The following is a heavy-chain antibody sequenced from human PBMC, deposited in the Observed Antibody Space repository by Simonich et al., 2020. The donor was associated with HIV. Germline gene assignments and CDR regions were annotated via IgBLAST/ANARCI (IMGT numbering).Heavy chain of an antibody. CDR3: ARRDRELILYFDY. CDR2: IKHSGIT. V-gene: IGHV4-34*01. J-gene: IGHJ4*02. D-gene: IGHD3-3*01. CDR1: GGSFSGYY. Sequence: QVQLQQWGAGLLKPSETLSLTCAVYGGSFSGYYWSWLRQPPGKGLEWIGEIKHSGITNYKSSLNSRATISVDKSKNQFSLKLSSVTAADTAIYYCARRDRELILYFDYWGQGNLVTVSS.